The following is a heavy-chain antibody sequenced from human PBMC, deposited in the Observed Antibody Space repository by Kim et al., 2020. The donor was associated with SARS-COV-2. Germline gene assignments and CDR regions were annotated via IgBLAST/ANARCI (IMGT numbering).Heavy chain of an antibody. V-gene: IGHV3-15*01. CDR3: QYYYDSPLLIDAFDI. CDR2: IKSKTDGGTT. CDR1: GFTFSNAW. Sequence: GGSLRLSCAASGFTFSNAWMSWVRQAPGKGLEWVGRIKSKTDGGTTDYAAPVKGRFTISRDDSKNTLYLQMNSLKTEDTAVYYCQYYYDSPLLIDAFDIWGQGTMVTVSS. J-gene: IGHJ3*02. D-gene: IGHD3-22*01.